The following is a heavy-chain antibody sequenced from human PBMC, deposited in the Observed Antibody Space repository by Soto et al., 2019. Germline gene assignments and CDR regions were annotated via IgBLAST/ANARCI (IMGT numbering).Heavy chain of an antibody. V-gene: IGHV1-69*13. CDR2: IIPIIGTP. J-gene: IGHJ6*02. CDR1: GGTFRNHV. Sequence: ASVKVSCKASGGTFRNHVFNWVRQAPGQGLEWMGGIIPIIGTPNYAQKFQGRVTITADESTSTAYMELSSLRSEDTAVYYCARVRNSQVYYYYYGMDVWGQGTTVTVSS. CDR3: ARVRNSQVYYYYYGMDV.